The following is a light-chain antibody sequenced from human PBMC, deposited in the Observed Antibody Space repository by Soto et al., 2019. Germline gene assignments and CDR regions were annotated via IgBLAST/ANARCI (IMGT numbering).Light chain of an antibody. CDR2: AAS. CDR3: QQSQSSPYT. CDR1: QSISSY. J-gene: IGKJ5*01. V-gene: IGKV1-39*01. Sequence: DIQMTQSPSSLSASVGDRVTTTCRASQSISSYLNWYQQKPGKAPKLLIYAASSLQSGVPSRFSGSGSGTDFTLTISSLQPEDFATYHCQQSQSSPYTFGQGTRLEIK.